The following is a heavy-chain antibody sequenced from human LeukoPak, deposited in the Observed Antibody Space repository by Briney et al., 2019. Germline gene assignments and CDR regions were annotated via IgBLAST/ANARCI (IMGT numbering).Heavy chain of an antibody. CDR1: GYTFTSYG. Sequence: ASVKVSCKASGYTFTSYGISWVRQAPGQGLEWMGWISAYNGNTNYAQKFQGRLTMITDTSTSTAYMELRSLTSDDTAVYYCARDGWEVVPATGNHGTRKTYCYYGMDVWGKGTTVTVSS. D-gene: IGHD2-15*01. J-gene: IGHJ6*04. CDR2: ISAYNGNT. CDR3: ARDGWEVVPATGNHGTRKTYCYYGMDV. V-gene: IGHV1-18*04.